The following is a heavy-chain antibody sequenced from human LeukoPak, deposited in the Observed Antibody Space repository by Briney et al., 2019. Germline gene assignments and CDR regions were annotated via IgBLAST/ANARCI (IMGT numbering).Heavy chain of an antibody. J-gene: IGHJ5*01. Sequence: GGSLRLSCTASGFAFSVYAMSWLCQPPGKGLEWVSTINANSGTTSYAASVRGRFTISRDNSKNTLYLQLNTLRADDTATYYCAKPISGGLAVTADWFHPWGQGTLVVVSS. D-gene: IGHD6-19*01. CDR3: AKPISGGLAVTADWFHP. CDR2: INANSGTT. V-gene: IGHV3-23*01. CDR1: GFAFSVYA.